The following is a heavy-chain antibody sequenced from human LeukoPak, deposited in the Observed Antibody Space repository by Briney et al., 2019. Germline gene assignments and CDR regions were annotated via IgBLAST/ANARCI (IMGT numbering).Heavy chain of an antibody. CDR3: TKVGQQFSGFYYYGMHV. J-gene: IGHJ6*02. CDR2: ITSTGSTI. CDR1: GFIFNDYH. D-gene: IGHD6-13*01. Sequence: PGGSLRLSCAASGFIFNDYHMSWIRQAPGKGLEWVSYITSTGSTIYYADSVKGRFTISRDSSKNTLYLQMNGLRTEDTAVYYCTKVGQQFSGFYYYGMHVWGQGTTVT. V-gene: IGHV3-11*04.